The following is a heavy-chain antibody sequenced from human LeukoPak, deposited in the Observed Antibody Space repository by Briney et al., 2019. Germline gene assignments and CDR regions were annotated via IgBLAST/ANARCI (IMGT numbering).Heavy chain of an antibody. Sequence: GASVKVSCKASGYTFTSYGISWVRQAPGQGLEWMGWISAYNGNTNYAQKLQGRVTMTTDTSTSTAYMELRSLRSDDTAVYYCAGDCSSTSCWGEDYWGQGTLVTVSS. CDR2: ISAYNGNT. V-gene: IGHV1-18*01. D-gene: IGHD2-2*01. CDR1: GYTFTSYG. CDR3: AGDCSSTSCWGEDY. J-gene: IGHJ4*02.